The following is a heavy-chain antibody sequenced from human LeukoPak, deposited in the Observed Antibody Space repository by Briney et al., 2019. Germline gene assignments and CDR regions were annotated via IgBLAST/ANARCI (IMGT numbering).Heavy chain of an antibody. D-gene: IGHD3-3*01. CDR3: ASTVFGVTYNWFDP. CDR1: GDSISSGSYF. V-gene: IGHV4-61*02. CDR2: FHTSGGT. Sequence: ASQTLSLTCTVSGDSISSGSYFWSWVRQPAGKALEWIGRFHTSGGTNYNPSLESRVTIPVDTSKNQFSLKLTSVTAADTAVYYCASTVFGVTYNWFDPWGQGTLVTVSS. J-gene: IGHJ5*02.